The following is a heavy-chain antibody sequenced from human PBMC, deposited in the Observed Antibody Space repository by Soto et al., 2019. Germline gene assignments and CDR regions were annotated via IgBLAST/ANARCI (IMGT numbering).Heavy chain of an antibody. CDR3: STVSLYYDSSGYYFDY. Sequence: GGSLRLSCAASGFTFSNAWMSWVRQAPGKGLEWVGRIKSKTDGGTTDYAAHVKGRFTISRDDSKNTLYLQMNSLKTDDSAVYYGSTVSLYYDSSGYYFDYWGQGTLVTVSS. D-gene: IGHD3-22*01. J-gene: IGHJ4*02. V-gene: IGHV3-15*01. CDR1: GFTFSNAW. CDR2: IKSKTDGGTT.